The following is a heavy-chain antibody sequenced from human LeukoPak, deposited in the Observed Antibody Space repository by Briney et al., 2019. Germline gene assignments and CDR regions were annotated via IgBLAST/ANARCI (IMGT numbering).Heavy chain of an antibody. CDR3: AELGITMIGGV. CDR1: GFTFSSYE. Sequence: PGGSLRLSCAASGFTFSSYEMNWVRQAQGKGLEWVSYISSSGSTIYYADSVKGRFTISRDNAKNSLYLQMNRLRDEDTAVYYCAELGITMIGGVWGKGTTVTISS. D-gene: IGHD3-10*02. J-gene: IGHJ6*04. V-gene: IGHV3-48*03. CDR2: ISSSGSTI.